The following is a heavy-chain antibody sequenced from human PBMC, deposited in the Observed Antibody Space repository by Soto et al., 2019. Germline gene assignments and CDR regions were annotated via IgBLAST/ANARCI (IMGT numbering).Heavy chain of an antibody. D-gene: IGHD4-17*01. CDR3: AHRNGDLYYFDY. V-gene: IGHV2-5*02. Sequence: QITLKESGPTLVKPTQTLTLTCTFSGFSLSTSGVGVGWIRQPPGKALEWLALIYWDDDKRYSPSLKSRLTITKDTSKNQVVLTMTNMDPVDTATYCCAHRNGDLYYFDYWGQGTLVTVSS. CDR1: GFSLSTSGVG. J-gene: IGHJ4*02. CDR2: IYWDDDK.